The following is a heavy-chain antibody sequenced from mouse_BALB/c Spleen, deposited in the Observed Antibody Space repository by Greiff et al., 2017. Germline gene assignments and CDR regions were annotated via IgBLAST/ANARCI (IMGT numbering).Heavy chain of an antibody. CDR3: VREGYDGYYFDY. D-gene: IGHD2-3*01. Sequence: VKLMESGPGLVAPSQSLSITCTVSGFSLTSYDISWIRQPPGKGLEWLGVIWTGGGTNYNSAFMSRLSISKDNSKSQVFLKMNSLQTDDTAIYYCVREGYDGYYFDYWGQGTTLTVSS. V-gene: IGHV2-9-2*01. CDR1: GFSLTSYD. CDR2: IWTGGGT. J-gene: IGHJ2*01.